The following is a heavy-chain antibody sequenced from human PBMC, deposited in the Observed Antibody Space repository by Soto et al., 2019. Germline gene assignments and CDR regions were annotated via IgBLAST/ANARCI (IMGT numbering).Heavy chain of an antibody. CDR1: GGSISSYY. V-gene: IGHV4-59*01. Sequence: SETLSLTCTVSGGSISSYYWSWIRQPPGKGLEWIGYIYYSGSTNYNPSLKSRVTISVDTSKNQFSLKLSSVTAADTAVYYCARYSGQDAFDIWGQGTMVTVSS. CDR2: IYYSGST. J-gene: IGHJ3*02. CDR3: ARYSGQDAFDI. D-gene: IGHD5-12*01.